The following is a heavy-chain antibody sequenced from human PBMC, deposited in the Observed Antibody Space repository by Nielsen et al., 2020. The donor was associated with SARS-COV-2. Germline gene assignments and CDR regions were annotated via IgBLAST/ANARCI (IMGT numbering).Heavy chain of an antibody. Sequence: SVNVSCKRCVYTFTRYGIIRVRPVLGQGLEWMGWISAYNCNTNYAQKLQGRVTMTTDTSTSTAYMELRSLRSDDTAVYYCARGMGYDFWSGYYAPTYCDFGMDVWGQGTTVTVSS. V-gene: IGHV1-18*01. D-gene: IGHD3-3*01. J-gene: IGHJ6*02. CDR1: VYTFTRYG. CDR2: ISAYNCNT. CDR3: ARGMGYDFWSGYYAPTYCDFGMDV.